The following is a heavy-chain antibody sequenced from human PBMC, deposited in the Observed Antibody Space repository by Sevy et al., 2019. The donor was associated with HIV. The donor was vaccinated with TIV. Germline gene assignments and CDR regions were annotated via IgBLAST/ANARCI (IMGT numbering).Heavy chain of an antibody. CDR1: GGFFSGYY. J-gene: IGHJ6*02. CDR2: INHSGST. Sequence: SETLSLTCAVYGGFFSGYYWSWIRQPPGKGLEWIGEINHSGSTNYNPSLKSRVTISVDTSKNQFSLKLSSVTAADTAVYYCARGRITMVRGVKYYYYGMDVWGQGTTVTVSS. CDR3: ARGRITMVRGVKYYYYGMDV. D-gene: IGHD3-10*01. V-gene: IGHV4-34*01.